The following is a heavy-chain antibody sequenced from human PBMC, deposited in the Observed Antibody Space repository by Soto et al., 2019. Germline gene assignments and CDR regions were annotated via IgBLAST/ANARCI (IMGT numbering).Heavy chain of an antibody. CDR1: GYTFTGYY. V-gene: IGHV1-2*02. CDR2: INPNSGGT. J-gene: IGHJ5*02. D-gene: IGHD3-10*01. CDR3: ARDPDYYGSGSRKEANWFDP. Sequence: GASVKSSCKASGYTFTGYYMHWVRQAPGQGLEWMGWINPNSGGTNYAQKFQGRVTMTRDTSISTAYMELSRLRSDDTAVYYCARDPDYYGSGSRKEANWFDPWGQGTLVTVSS.